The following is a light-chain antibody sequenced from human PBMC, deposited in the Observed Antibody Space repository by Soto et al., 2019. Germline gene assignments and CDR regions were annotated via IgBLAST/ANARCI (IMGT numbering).Light chain of an antibody. Sequence: IVLTQAPGTLSLSPGERATLSCRAGQSVSSNYLAWYQQKPGQAPRLLIYGASNRATGIPVRFSGSGSGTEFTLTISSLQSEDFAVYYCQQYDKWPPTFGQGTKVDI. CDR3: QQYDKWPPT. J-gene: IGKJ1*01. CDR1: QSVSSN. V-gene: IGKV3-15*01. CDR2: GAS.